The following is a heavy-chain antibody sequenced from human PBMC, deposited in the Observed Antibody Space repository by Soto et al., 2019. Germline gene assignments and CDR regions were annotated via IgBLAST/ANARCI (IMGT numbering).Heavy chain of an antibody. V-gene: IGHV1-2*02. CDR3: ARDNVEDSASYYPY. D-gene: IGHD3-10*01. J-gene: IGHJ4*02. Sequence: ASVKVSCKASGYTFTDYYMHWVRQSPGQGLEWMGWISSYNGVKHYAPKFQGRVTMTRDTSINTAFMELSRLRSDESAMYYCARDNVEDSASYYPYWGLGTLVTIYS. CDR1: GYTFTDYY. CDR2: ISSYNGVK.